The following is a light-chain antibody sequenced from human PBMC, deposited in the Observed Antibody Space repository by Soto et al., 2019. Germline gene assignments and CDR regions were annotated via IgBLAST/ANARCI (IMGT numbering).Light chain of an antibody. V-gene: IGKV3-15*01. CDR3: QQYDNWPPKT. CDR1: QSVSSN. CDR2: GAS. J-gene: IGKJ1*01. Sequence: EIVMTQSPATLSVSPGERATLSCRASQSVSSNLAWYQQKPGQAPRLLIYGASTRATGTPARFSGSGSGTEFTLTISSLQSEDLAVYYCQQYDNWPPKTFSQGTKVDIK.